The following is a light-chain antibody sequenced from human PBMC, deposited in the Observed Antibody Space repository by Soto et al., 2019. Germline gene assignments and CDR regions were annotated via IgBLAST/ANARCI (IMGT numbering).Light chain of an antibody. CDR2: EAS. Sequence: DIQMTQSPSTLSASVGDRVTITCRASQYISIWLAWYQQKPGKAPKLLMFEASNLESGVPSRFSGSGSGTEYTLVISSLQPADFATSFCQQFNSYPWTFGHGTKVEIK. CDR1: QYISIW. J-gene: IGKJ1*01. CDR3: QQFNSYPWT. V-gene: IGKV1-5*01.